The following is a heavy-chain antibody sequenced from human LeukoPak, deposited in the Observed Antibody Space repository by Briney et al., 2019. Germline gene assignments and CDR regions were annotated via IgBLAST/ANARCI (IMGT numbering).Heavy chain of an antibody. D-gene: IGHD6-19*01. J-gene: IGHJ5*02. Sequence: ASVKVSRKASGYTFTSYDINWVRQATGQGLEWMGWMSPNSGNTGYAQKFQGRVTMTRNTSISTAYMELSSLRSEDTAVYYCARARRGQWLVRTNHNWFDPWGQGTLVTVSS. V-gene: IGHV1-8*01. CDR1: GYTFTSYD. CDR3: ARARRGQWLVRTNHNWFDP. CDR2: MSPNSGNT.